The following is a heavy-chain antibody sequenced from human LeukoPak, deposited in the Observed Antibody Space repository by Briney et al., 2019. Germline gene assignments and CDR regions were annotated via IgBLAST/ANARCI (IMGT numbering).Heavy chain of an antibody. Sequence: PSETLSFTCTLSAGSISSYYWSWIRQPPGKGLEWIGYIYYSGSTNYNPSLKSRVTISVDTSKNQFSLKLSSVTAADTAVYYCARSSGWGSSSVDYWGQGTLVTVSS. J-gene: IGHJ4*02. CDR3: ARSSGWGSSSVDY. D-gene: IGHD6-13*01. V-gene: IGHV4-59*01. CDR2: IYYSGST. CDR1: AGSISSYY.